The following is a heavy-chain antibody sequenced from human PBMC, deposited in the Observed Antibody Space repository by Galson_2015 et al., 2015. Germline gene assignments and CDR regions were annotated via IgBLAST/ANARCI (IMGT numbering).Heavy chain of an antibody. V-gene: IGHV3-73*01. CDR1: GFTFSGSP. Sequence: SLRLSCAASGFTFSGSPMHWVRQASGKGLEWVGRIRSEAHSYATGYAASVKGRFTISRDDSKNTAYLQMNSLKPEDTAVYYCTRLYCTSTSCYASDAFDIWGQGTMVTVSS. D-gene: IGHD2-2*01. CDR2: IRSEAHSYAT. CDR3: TRLYCTSTSCYASDAFDI. J-gene: IGHJ3*02.